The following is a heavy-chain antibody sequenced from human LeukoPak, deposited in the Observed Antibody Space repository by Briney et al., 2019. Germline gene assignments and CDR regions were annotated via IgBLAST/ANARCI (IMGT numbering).Heavy chain of an antibody. CDR3: ARGGDIVVVPGAKIYAFDI. CDR1: GYTFTNYG. J-gene: IGHJ3*02. Sequence: ASVKVSCKASGYTFTNYGISWVRQAPGQGLEWMGWISTYNGNTNYAQKFQGRVTMTTDTSTSTAYMEPRNLRSDDTAVYYCARGGDIVVVPGAKIYAFDIWGQGTMVTVSS. D-gene: IGHD2-2*01. V-gene: IGHV1-18*01. CDR2: ISTYNGNT.